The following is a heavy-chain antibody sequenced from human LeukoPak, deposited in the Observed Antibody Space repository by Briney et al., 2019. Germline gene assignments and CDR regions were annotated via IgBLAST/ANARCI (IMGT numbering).Heavy chain of an antibody. Sequence: GGSLRLSCAASGFTFSSYSMNWVRQAPGKGLEWVSSISSSSSYIYYADSVKGRFTISSDNAKNSLYLQMTSLRAEDTAVYYCARGSDYYYYGMDVWGQGTTVTVSS. J-gene: IGHJ6*02. CDR3: ARGSDYYYYGMDV. CDR1: GFTFSSYS. D-gene: IGHD1-26*01. CDR2: ISSSSSYI. V-gene: IGHV3-21*01.